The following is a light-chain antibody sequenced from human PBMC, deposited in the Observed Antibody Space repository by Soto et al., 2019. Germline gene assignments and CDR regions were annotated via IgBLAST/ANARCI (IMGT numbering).Light chain of an antibody. CDR3: LSYTTTSTWV. J-gene: IGLJ3*02. Sequence: QSVLTQPASVSGSPGQSITISCTGTSSDVGAYNYVSWYQQHPDEAPKLMIYEVSNRPSGVSNRFSGSKSGNTASLTISGLQAADEADYFCLSYTTTSTWVFGGGTKLTVL. CDR2: EVS. V-gene: IGLV2-14*01. CDR1: SSDVGAYNY.